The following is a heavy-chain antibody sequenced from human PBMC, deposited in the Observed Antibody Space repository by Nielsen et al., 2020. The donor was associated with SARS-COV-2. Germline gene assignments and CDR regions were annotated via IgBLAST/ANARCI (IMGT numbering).Heavy chain of an antibody. D-gene: IGHD2-15*01. J-gene: IGHJ1*01. V-gene: IGHV3-11*03. CDR3: AGSGHCNGGICYFTEYFQD. CDR2: ISGSGSYT. Sequence: GESLKISCTASGFTFSDSFMSWIRQAPGKGLEWVSYISGSGSYTNYADSLKGRFTISRDNAKNSLYLQMDSLRADDTAFYYCAGSGHCNGGICYFTEYFQDWGQGTLVTVSS. CDR1: GFTFSDSF.